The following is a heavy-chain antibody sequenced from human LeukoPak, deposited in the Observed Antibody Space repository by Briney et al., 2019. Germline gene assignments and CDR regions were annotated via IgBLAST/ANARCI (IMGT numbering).Heavy chain of an antibody. J-gene: IGHJ4*02. D-gene: IGHD2-15*01. CDR1: GFTFSSYS. V-gene: IGHV3-48*04. CDR3: ARLLGYYFDY. CDR2: ISSSSSTI. Sequence: PGGSLRLSCAAPGFTFSSYSMNWVRQAPGKGLEWVSYISSSSSTIYYADSVKGRFTISRDNAKNSLYLQMNSLRAEDTAVYYCARLLGYYFDYWGQGTLVTVSS.